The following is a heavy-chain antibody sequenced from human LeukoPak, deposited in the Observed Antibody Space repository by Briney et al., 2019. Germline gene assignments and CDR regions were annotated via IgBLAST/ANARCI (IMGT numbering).Heavy chain of an antibody. CDR1: GGSFSGYY. V-gene: IGHV4-34*01. J-gene: IGHJ6*02. D-gene: IGHD2-2*01. CDR2: INHSGST. Sequence: SETLSLTCAVYGGSFSGYYWSWIRQPPGKGLEWIGEINHSGSTNYNPSLKSRVTISVDTSKNQFYLKLSSVTAADRAVYYCARGYHCSSTSCPRYYYYGMDVWGEGTTVTV. CDR3: ARGYHCSSTSCPRYYYYGMDV.